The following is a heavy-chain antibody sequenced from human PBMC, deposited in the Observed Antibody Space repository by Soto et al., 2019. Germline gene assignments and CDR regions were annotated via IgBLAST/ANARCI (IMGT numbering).Heavy chain of an antibody. CDR1: GGSISSGGYY. Sequence: SETLSLTCTVSGGSISSGGYYWSRLRQHPGKGLEWIGYIYYSGSTYYNPSLKSRVTISVDTSKNQFSLKLSSVTAADTAVYYCARGDWNFLIWGQGTLVTVSS. V-gene: IGHV4-31*03. J-gene: IGHJ4*02. CDR2: IYYSGST. D-gene: IGHD1-7*01. CDR3: ARGDWNFLI.